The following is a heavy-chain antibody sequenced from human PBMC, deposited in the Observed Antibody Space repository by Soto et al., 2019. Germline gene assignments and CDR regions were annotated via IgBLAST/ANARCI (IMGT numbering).Heavy chain of an antibody. Sequence: SETLSLTCTVSGGSISSYYWSWIRQPPGKGLEWIGYIYYSGSTNYNPSLKSRVTISVDTSKNQFSLKLSSVTAADTAVYYCARGTGCTSCYSYYYYYMDVWGKGTTVTVSS. J-gene: IGHJ6*03. CDR2: IYYSGST. CDR1: GGSISSYY. D-gene: IGHD2-2*01. V-gene: IGHV4-59*01. CDR3: ARGTGCTSCYSYYYYYMDV.